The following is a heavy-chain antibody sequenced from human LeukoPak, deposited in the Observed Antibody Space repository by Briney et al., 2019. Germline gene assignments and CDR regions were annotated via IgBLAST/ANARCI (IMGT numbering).Heavy chain of an antibody. Sequence: GASVKVSCKASGYTFTSYAMHWVRQAPGQRLEWMGWINAGNGNTKYSQKFQGRVTITRDTSASTAYMELSSLRSEDTAVYYCARDGEIAVAGYYFDYWGQGTLVTVSS. CDR1: GYTFTSYA. J-gene: IGHJ4*02. D-gene: IGHD6-19*01. CDR2: INAGNGNT. CDR3: ARDGEIAVAGYYFDY. V-gene: IGHV1-3*01.